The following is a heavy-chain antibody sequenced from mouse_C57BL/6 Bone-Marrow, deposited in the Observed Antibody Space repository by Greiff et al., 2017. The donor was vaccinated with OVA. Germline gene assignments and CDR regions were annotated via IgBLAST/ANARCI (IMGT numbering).Heavy chain of an antibody. D-gene: IGHD1-1*01. Sequence: QVQLQQSGPGLVQPSQSLSITCTVSGFSLTSYGVHWVRQSPGKGLEWLGVIWRGGSTDYNAAFMSKLSITKDNSKSQVFFKMNSLQADDTAIYYCAKNYYGSSHYWYFDDWGTGTTVTVSS. V-gene: IGHV2-5*01. CDR2: IWRGGST. J-gene: IGHJ1*03. CDR1: GFSLTSYG. CDR3: AKNYYGSSHYWYFDD.